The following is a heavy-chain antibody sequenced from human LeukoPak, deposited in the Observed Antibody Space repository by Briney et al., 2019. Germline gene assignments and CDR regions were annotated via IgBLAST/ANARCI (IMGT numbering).Heavy chain of an antibody. J-gene: IGHJ4*02. CDR2: ISSSSSYI. D-gene: IGHD3-9*01. CDR3: ARELYDTLDYFDY. CDR1: GFTFSSYS. Sequence: GSLRLSCAASGFTFSSYSMNWVRQAPGKGLEWVSSISSSSSYIYYADSVKGRFTISRDNAKNSLYLQMNSLRAEDTAVYYCARELYDTLDYFDYWGQGTQVTVSS. V-gene: IGHV3-21*01.